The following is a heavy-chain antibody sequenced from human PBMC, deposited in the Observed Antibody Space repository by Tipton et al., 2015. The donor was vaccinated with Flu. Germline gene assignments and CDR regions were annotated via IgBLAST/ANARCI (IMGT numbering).Heavy chain of an antibody. CDR3: AKVASAIIMIVVAPLDN. V-gene: IGHV3-30*18. CDR1: GFTFSSYG. CDR2: ISYDGSNK. D-gene: IGHD3-22*01. Sequence: SLRLSCAASGFTFSSYGMHWVRQAPGKGLEWVAVISYDGSNKYYADSVKGRFTISRDNSKNTLYLQMNSLRAEDTAVYYCAKVASAIIMIVVAPLDNWGQGTLVTVSS. J-gene: IGHJ4*02.